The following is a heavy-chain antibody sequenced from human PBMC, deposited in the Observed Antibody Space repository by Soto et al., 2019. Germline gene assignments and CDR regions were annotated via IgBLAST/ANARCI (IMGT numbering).Heavy chain of an antibody. CDR2: ISGSGGST. D-gene: IGHD6-6*01. CDR3: AKPNYSSSSYYYYGMDV. V-gene: IGHV3-23*01. J-gene: IGHJ6*02. CDR1: GITFSSYA. Sequence: GGCLRLSCAASGITFSSYAMSWVRQAPGKGLEWVSAISGSGGSTYYADSVKGRFTISRDNSKNTLYLQMNSLRAEDTAVYYCAKPNYSSSSYYYYGMDVWGQGTTVTVSS.